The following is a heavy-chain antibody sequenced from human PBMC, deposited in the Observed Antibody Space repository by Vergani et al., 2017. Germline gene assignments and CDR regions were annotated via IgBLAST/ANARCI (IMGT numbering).Heavy chain of an antibody. CDR2: IIPMFGTA. CDR1: GGTFSSYG. V-gene: IGHV1-69*06. CDR3: AGDQPAPGVNPRLYYYYGMDV. D-gene: IGHD7-27*01. Sequence: QVQLVQSGTEVKKPGSSVKVSCKASGGTFSSYGISWVRQAPGQGLEWMGGIIPMFGTANYAQKFQGRVTITADKSTSTAYMELSSLRSEDTAVYYCAGDQPAPGVNPRLYYYYGMDVWGQGTTVTVSS. J-gene: IGHJ6*02.